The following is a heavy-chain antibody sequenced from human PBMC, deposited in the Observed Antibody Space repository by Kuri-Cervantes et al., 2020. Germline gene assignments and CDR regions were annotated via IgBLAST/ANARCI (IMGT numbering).Heavy chain of an antibody. Sequence: ETLSLTCAASGFTFSSYSMNWVRQAPGKGLEWVSSISSTSSYIYYADSVKGRFTISRDNAKNSLYLQMNSLRVEDTALYYCAKSGRVVLELDYWGQGILVTVSS. D-gene: IGHD1-1*01. CDR1: GFTFSSYS. CDR3: AKSGRVVLELDY. CDR2: ISSTSSYI. J-gene: IGHJ4*02. V-gene: IGHV3-21*04.